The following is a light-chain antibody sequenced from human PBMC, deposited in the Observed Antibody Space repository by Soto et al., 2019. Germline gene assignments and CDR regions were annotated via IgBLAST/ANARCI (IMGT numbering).Light chain of an antibody. CDR2: GAS. V-gene: IGKV3-20*01. Sequence: EVVLTQSPGTLSLSPGERATLACRASKSVSNYLAWYQQKSGQAPRLLIYGASSRASGIPDRFSGSGSGTDFTLTISRVEPADFAVYYCQQYGSSLTFGLGTKVDIK. J-gene: IGKJ1*01. CDR1: KSVSNY. CDR3: QQYGSSLT.